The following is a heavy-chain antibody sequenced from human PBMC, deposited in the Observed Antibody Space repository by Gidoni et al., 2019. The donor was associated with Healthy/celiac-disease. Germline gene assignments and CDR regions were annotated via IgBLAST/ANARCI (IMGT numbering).Heavy chain of an antibody. CDR3: AKASSGWYGNYFDY. V-gene: IGHV3-23*01. CDR2: ISGSGGST. Sequence: EVQLLESGGGLVQPGGYLRLSCAASGFTFSSYAMSWVHQAPGKGLEWVSAISGSGGSTYYADSVKGRFTISRDNSKNTLYLQMNSLRAEDTAVYYCAKASSGWYGNYFDYWGQGTLVTVSS. CDR1: GFTFSSYA. J-gene: IGHJ4*02. D-gene: IGHD6-19*01.